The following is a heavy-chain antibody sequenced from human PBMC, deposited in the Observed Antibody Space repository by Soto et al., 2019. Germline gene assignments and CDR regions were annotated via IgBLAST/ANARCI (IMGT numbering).Heavy chain of an antibody. D-gene: IGHD6-13*01. CDR3: AREGVAAAGGGGDY. CDR2: ISSSSSYI. V-gene: IGHV3-21*01. Sequence: EVQLVESGGGLVKPGGSLRLSCAASGFTFSSYSMNWVRQAPGKGLEWVSSISSSSSYIYYADSVKGRFTISRDNAKNSLYLQMNSLRAEDTAVYYCAREGVAAAGGGGDYWGQGTLVTVSS. J-gene: IGHJ4*02. CDR1: GFTFSSYS.